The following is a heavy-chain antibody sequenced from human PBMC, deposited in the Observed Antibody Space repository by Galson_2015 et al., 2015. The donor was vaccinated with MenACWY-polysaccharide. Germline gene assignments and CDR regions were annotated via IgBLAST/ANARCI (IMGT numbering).Heavy chain of an antibody. CDR2: IGTLADT. CDR3: AAHRSGSCPLGNPFEI. J-gene: IGHJ3*02. D-gene: IGHD2-15*01. CDR1: GFTFSTYD. V-gene: IGHV3-13*01. Sequence: SLRLSCAASGFTFSTYDMHWVRQAPGKGLEWVSAIGTLADTFYPDSVKGRFTISRENARNSWYLQMNILTAGDTAVYYCAAHRSGSCPLGNPFEIWGQGTLVTVSS.